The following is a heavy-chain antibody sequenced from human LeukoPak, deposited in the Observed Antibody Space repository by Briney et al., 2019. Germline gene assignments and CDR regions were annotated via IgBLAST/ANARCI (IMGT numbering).Heavy chain of an antibody. V-gene: IGHV3-15*01. CDR3: TTGLYDSSGYYFLPLDY. Sequence: GGSLRLSCAASGFTFSNAWMSWVRQAPGKGLEWVGRIKSKTDGGTTDYAAPVKGRFTISRDDSKNTLYLQMNSLKTEDTAVYYCTTGLYDSSGYYFLPLDYWGQGTLVTVSS. J-gene: IGHJ4*02. CDR1: GFTFSNAW. D-gene: IGHD3-22*01. CDR2: IKSKTDGGTT.